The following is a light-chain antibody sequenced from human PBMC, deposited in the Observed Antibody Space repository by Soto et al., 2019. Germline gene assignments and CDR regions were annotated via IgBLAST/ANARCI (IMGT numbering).Light chain of an antibody. J-gene: IGKJ5*01. CDR1: QSISSW. V-gene: IGKV1-5*03. CDR2: KAS. Sequence: DIQMTQSPSTLSASLGDRVTITCRASQSISSWLARYQQKAGKAPKLLIYKASNLDTGVPSRFSGSGSGTEFTLTITSLQPHDFATYYCQQYDNLPPITFGQGTRLEIK. CDR3: QQYDNLPPIT.